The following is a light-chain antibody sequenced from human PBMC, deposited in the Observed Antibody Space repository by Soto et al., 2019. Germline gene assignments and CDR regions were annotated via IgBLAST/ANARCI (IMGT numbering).Light chain of an antibody. CDR3: HQYAWSPLT. CDR2: DAS. Sequence: IVLTQSPGTLSLSPGERATLSCRASQTVPKSYLAWYQQRPGQAPRLLIYDASNRPTGIPDRFSGSESGTDFTLTISHLEPEDFAVYYCHQYAWSPLTFGQGTRLEIK. J-gene: IGKJ5*01. CDR1: QTVPKSY. V-gene: IGKV3-20*01.